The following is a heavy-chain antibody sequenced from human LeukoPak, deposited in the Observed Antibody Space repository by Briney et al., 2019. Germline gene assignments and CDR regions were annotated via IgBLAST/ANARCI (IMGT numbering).Heavy chain of an antibody. CDR2: INPSGGST. CDR1: GYTFTSYY. CDR3: ARDPLSSSSGGNWFDP. D-gene: IGHD6-6*01. V-gene: IGHV1-46*01. Sequence: ASVKVSCKASGYTFTSYYMHWVRQAPEQGLEWMGIINPSGGSTSYAQKFQGRVTMTRDTSTSTVYMELSSLRSEDTAVYYCARDPLSSSSGGNWFDPWGQGTLVTVSS. J-gene: IGHJ5*02.